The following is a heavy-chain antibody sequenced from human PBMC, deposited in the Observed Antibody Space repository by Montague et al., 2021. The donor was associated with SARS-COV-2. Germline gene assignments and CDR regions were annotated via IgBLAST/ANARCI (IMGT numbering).Heavy chain of an antibody. D-gene: IGHD4-11*01. V-gene: IGHV3-33*01. CDR2: TWSDGSSK. J-gene: IGHJ3*02. CDR3: ARGPTGWDPFDI. CDR1: GFTFTSYA. Sequence: SLRLSCAASGFTFTSYAMNWVRQAPGKGLEWVAATWSDGSSKYYADSVKGRSTISRDNSKNTLYLQMNSLRAEDTAVYYCARGPTGWDPFDIWGQGTMVTVSS.